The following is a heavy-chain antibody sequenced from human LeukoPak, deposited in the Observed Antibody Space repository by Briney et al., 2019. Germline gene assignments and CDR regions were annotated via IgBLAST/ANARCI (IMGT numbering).Heavy chain of an antibody. D-gene: IGHD3-10*01. CDR2: IYYSGST. Sequence: SETLSLTCTVSGGSISSYYWSWIRQPPGKGLEWIGYIYYSGSTNYNPSLKSRVTISVATSKDQFSLKLSSVTAADTAVYYCARSGSDSAYYYYMDVWGKGTTVTISS. CDR1: GGSISSYY. J-gene: IGHJ6*03. V-gene: IGHV4-59*01. CDR3: ARSGSDSAYYYYMDV.